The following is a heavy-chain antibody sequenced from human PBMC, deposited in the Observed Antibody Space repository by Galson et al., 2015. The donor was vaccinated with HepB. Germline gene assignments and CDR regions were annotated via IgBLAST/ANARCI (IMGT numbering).Heavy chain of an antibody. J-gene: IGHJ4*02. Sequence: SLRLSCAASGFTFSSYSMNWVRQAPGKGLEWVSSISSSSSYIYYADSVKDRFTISRDNAKNSLYLQMNSLRAEDAAVYYCARGAFGDYDYWGQGTLVTASS. CDR3: ARGAFGDYDY. CDR1: GFTFSSYS. V-gene: IGHV3-21*01. D-gene: IGHD4-17*01. CDR2: ISSSSSYI.